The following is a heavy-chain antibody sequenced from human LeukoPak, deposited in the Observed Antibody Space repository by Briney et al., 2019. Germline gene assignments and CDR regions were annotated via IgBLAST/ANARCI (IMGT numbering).Heavy chain of an antibody. Sequence: ASVKVSCKASGGTFSSYAISWVRQAPGQGLEWMGWINPNSGGTNYAQKFQGRVTMTRDTSISTAYMELSRLRSDDTAVYYCARVTFGVVIPSDYYYMDVWGKGTTVTVSS. J-gene: IGHJ6*03. CDR3: ARVTFGVVIPSDYYYMDV. D-gene: IGHD3-3*01. CDR2: INPNSGGT. CDR1: GGTFSSYA. V-gene: IGHV1-2*02.